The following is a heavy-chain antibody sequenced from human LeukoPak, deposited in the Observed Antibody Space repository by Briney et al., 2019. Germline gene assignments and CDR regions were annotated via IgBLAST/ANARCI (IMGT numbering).Heavy chain of an antibody. CDR3: ASDVDTAMALAY. D-gene: IGHD5-18*01. CDR1: GFTFSSYA. V-gene: IGHV3-30-3*01. J-gene: IGHJ4*02. Sequence: PGGSLRLSCAASGFTFSSYAMHWVRRAPGKGLEWVAVISYDGSNKYYADSVKGRFTISRGNSKNTLYLQMNSLRAEDTAVYYCASDVDTAMALAYWGQGTLVTVSS. CDR2: ISYDGSNK.